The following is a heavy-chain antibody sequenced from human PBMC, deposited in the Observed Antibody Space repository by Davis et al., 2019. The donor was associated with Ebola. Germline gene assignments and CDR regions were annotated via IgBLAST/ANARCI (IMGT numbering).Heavy chain of an antibody. D-gene: IGHD6-19*01. CDR1: GFTFSDYY. J-gene: IGHJ4*02. CDR2: ISSSGITI. Sequence: GESLKISCAASGFTFSDYYMSWIRQAPGKGLEWVSHISSSGITIYYADSVKGRFTISRDNAKNTLYLQMNSLRAEDTAVYYCAREAVADSGPNFDFWGQGTLVTVSS. CDR3: AREAVADSGPNFDF. V-gene: IGHV3-11*04.